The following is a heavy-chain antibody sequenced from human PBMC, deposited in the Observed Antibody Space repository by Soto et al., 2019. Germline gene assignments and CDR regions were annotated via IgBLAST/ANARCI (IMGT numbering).Heavy chain of an antibody. CDR2: INHSGST. V-gene: IGHV4-34*01. CDR1: GGSFSGYY. CDR3: ARGQGVSYDFWSGPLGDYYYMDV. J-gene: IGHJ6*03. D-gene: IGHD3-3*01. Sequence: SETLSLTCAVYGGSFSGYYWIWIRQPPGKGLEWIGEINHSGSTNYNPSLKSRVTISVDTSKNQFSLKLSSVTAADTAVYYCARGQGVSYDFWSGPLGDYYYMDVWGKGTTVTVSS.